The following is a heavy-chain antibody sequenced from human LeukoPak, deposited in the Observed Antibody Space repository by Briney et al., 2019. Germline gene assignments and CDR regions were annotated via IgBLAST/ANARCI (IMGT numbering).Heavy chain of an antibody. CDR3: ATSRTIAATFDY. CDR2: INPSGGST. J-gene: IGHJ4*02. D-gene: IGHD6-13*01. Sequence: ASVKVSCKASGYTFTSYYMHWVRQAPGQGLEWMGIINPSGGSTSYAQKFQGRVTMTRDTSTSTVYMELSSLRSEDTAVYYCATSRTIAATFDYWGQGTLVTVSS. CDR1: GYTFTSYY. V-gene: IGHV1-46*01.